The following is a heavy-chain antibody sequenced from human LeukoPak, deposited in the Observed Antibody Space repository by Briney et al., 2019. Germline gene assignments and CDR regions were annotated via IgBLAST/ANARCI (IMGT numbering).Heavy chain of an antibody. J-gene: IGHJ4*02. V-gene: IGHV3-21*01. CDR3: APSGLRGSYSFDY. CDR2: ISSSSSYI. D-gene: IGHD1-26*01. Sequence: PGGSLRLSCAASGFTFSSYSMNWVRQAPGKGLEWVSSISSSSSYIYYADSVKGRFTISRDNAKNSLYLQMNSLRAEDTAVYYCAPSGLRGSYSFDYWGQGTLVTVSS. CDR1: GFTFSSYS.